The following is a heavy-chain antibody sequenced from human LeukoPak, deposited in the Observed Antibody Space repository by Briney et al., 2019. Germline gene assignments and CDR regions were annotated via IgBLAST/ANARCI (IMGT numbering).Heavy chain of an antibody. Sequence: ASVKVSCKASGGTFSSYAISWVRQAPGQGLEWMGRIIPIFGTANYAQKFQGRVTITTDESTSTACMELSSLRSEDTAVYYCARDGDSSGYSNAFDIWGQGTMVTVSS. V-gene: IGHV1-69*05. CDR2: IIPIFGTA. CDR3: ARDGDSSGYSNAFDI. J-gene: IGHJ3*02. CDR1: GGTFSSYA. D-gene: IGHD3-22*01.